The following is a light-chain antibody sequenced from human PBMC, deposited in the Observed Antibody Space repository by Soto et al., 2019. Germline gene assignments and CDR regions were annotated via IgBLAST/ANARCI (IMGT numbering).Light chain of an antibody. V-gene: IGKV1-9*01. J-gene: IGKJ3*01. CDR3: QQLNSYPIFT. CDR1: QGISSS. Sequence: IQLTQSPSSLSASVGDRVTITCRASQGISSSLYWYQQKPGKAPKLLIYAASTLQSGVPSRFSGSGSGTDFTLTISSLQPEDFATYYCQQLNSYPIFTFGPGTKVDIK. CDR2: AAS.